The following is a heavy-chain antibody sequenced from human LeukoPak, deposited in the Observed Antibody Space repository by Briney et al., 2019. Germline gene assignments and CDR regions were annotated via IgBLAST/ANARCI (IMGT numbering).Heavy chain of an antibody. CDR3: ARDLIAAAGTSY. V-gene: IGHV4-30-2*01. J-gene: IGHJ4*02. CDR2: IYHSGST. CDR1: GASIGRGVYY. D-gene: IGHD6-13*01. Sequence: SETLSLTCLVFGASIGRGVYYWSWIRKQPGKGLEWIGYIYHSGSTYYNPSLKSRVTISVDRSKNQFSLKLSSVTAADTAVYYCARDLIAAAGTSYWGQGTLVTVSS.